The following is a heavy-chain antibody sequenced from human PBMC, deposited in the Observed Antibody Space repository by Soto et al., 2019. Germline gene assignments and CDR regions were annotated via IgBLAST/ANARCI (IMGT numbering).Heavy chain of an antibody. CDR3: ARDPTDGGDCGY. CDR1: GGSISSYY. D-gene: IGHD2-21*01. CDR2: IYYSGST. J-gene: IGHJ4*02. V-gene: IGHV4-59*01. Sequence: SETLSLTCTVSGGSISSYYWSWIRQPPGKGLEWIGYIYYSGSTNYNPSLKSRVTISVDTSKNQFSLKLSSVTAADTAGYYCARDPTDGGDCGYWGQGTLVTVSS.